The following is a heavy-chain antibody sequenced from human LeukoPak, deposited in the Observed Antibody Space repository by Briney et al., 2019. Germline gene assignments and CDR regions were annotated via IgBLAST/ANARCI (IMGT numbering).Heavy chain of an antibody. J-gene: IGHJ5*02. D-gene: IGHD6-13*01. CDR1: GFTFSDYN. V-gene: IGHV3-11*01. CDR3: AGSSSWYRGFDP. Sequence: PGGSLRLSCAASGFTFSDYNMRWIRQAPGKGLEWVSSISRSGSTKYYADSVKGRFTISRDNAKNSLFLQMNSLRAEDTAVYYCAGSSSWYRGFDPWGQGTLVTVSS. CDR2: ISRSGSTK.